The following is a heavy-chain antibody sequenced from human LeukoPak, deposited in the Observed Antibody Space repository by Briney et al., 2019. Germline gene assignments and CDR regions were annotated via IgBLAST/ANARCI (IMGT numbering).Heavy chain of an antibody. CDR1: GGSISSYY. Sequence: SETLSLTCTVSGGSISSYYWSWIRQPAGKGLEWIGRIYTSGSTNYNPSLKSRVTMSVDTSKNQFSLKLSSVTAADTAVYYCARHQKYYDILTGAFDAFDIWGQGTMVTVSS. CDR3: ARHQKYYDILTGAFDAFDI. D-gene: IGHD3-9*01. V-gene: IGHV4-4*07. CDR2: IYTSGST. J-gene: IGHJ3*02.